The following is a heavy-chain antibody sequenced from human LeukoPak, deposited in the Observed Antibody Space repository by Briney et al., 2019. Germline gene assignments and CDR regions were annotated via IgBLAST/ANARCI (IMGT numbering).Heavy chain of an antibody. J-gene: IGHJ4*02. Sequence: GGTLRLSCAASGFIFSNYAMTWVRQAPGKGLEWVSVIGGSGGSTYYADSVKGRFTISRDNSKNTLYLQMNSLRAEDTAIYYCAKAGTDYSSSWGRDFDYWGQGTLVTVSS. CDR1: GFIFSNYA. CDR3: AKAGTDYSSSWGRDFDY. V-gene: IGHV3-23*01. CDR2: IGGSGGST. D-gene: IGHD6-13*01.